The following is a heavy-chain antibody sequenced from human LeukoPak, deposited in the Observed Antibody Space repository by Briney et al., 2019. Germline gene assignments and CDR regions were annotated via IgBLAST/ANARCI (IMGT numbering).Heavy chain of an antibody. V-gene: IGHV4-59*08. CDR2: IHYSGTT. Sequence: SETLSLTCTVSGGSISTYYWSWIRQPPGKGLEWIGYIHYSGTTHYNPSLKNRVTISLDTSNNQFSLTLSSVTAADTAVYYCARMGGYSGYATHWGQGTLVTVSS. CDR1: GGSISTYY. CDR3: ARMGGYSGYATH. D-gene: IGHD5-12*01. J-gene: IGHJ4*02.